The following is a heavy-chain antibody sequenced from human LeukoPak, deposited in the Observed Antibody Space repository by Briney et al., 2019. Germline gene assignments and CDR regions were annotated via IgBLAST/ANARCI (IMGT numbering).Heavy chain of an antibody. CDR2: IYYSGTT. CDR3: ARGYCGGDCYPGYPPKGWFDP. Sequence: SQTLSLTCTVSGGSISSGDYYWSWIRQAPGKGLEWIGYIYYSGTTYYNPSLKSRVTISVGTSKNQFSLKLTSVTAADTAVYYCARGYCGGDCYPGYPPKGWFDPWGQGTLVTVSS. CDR1: GGSISSGDYY. D-gene: IGHD2-21*02. J-gene: IGHJ5*02. V-gene: IGHV4-30-4*01.